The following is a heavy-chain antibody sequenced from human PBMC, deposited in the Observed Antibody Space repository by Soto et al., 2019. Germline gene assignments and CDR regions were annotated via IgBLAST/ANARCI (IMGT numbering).Heavy chain of an antibody. CDR2: IRGFSPYT. V-gene: IGHV3-21*01. J-gene: IGHJ6*02. CDR3: ARDRGYDAHDYYYNAMDV. Sequence: GGSLRLSCISSGFTFRTYTMNWVRQAPGKGLERVSGIRGFSPYTFYAESVKGRFTISRDNAKNSLYLQMDSLRAEDTAVYYCARDRGYDAHDYYYNAMDVWGQGTTVTVSS. CDR1: GFTFRTYT. D-gene: IGHD3-10*01.